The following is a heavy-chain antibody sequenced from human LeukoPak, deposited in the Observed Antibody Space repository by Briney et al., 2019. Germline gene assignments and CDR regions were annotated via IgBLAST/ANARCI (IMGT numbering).Heavy chain of an antibody. V-gene: IGHV4-34*01. CDR3: ARDTTDYAFDY. CDR1: GGSFSGYY. CDR2: INHSGST. J-gene: IGHJ4*02. D-gene: IGHD4-17*01. Sequence: SETLSLTCAVYGGSFSGYYWSWIRQPPGKGLEWIGEINHSGSTYYNPSLKSRVTISVDTSKNQFSLKLSSVTAADTAVYYCARDTTDYAFDYWGQGTLVTVSS.